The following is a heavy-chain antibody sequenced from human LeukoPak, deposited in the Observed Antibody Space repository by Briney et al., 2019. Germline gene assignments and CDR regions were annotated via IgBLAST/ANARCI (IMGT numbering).Heavy chain of an antibody. CDR2: ISWNSGSI. D-gene: IGHD3-22*01. V-gene: IGHV3-9*01. J-gene: IGHJ4*02. Sequence: GGSLRLSCAASGFTFDDYAMHWVRQAPGKGLEWVSGISWNSGSIGYADSVKGRFTISRDNAKNSLYLQMNSLRAEDTALYYCAKAYYYDSSGPTFDYWGQGTLVTVSS. CDR3: AKAYYYDSSGPTFDY. CDR1: GFTFDDYA.